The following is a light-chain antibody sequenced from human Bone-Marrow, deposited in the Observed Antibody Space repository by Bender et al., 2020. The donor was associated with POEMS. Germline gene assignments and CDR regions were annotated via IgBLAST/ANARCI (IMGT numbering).Light chain of an antibody. V-gene: IGLV3-21*02. CDR3: SSYTSSSTYV. J-gene: IGLJ1*01. CDR2: DDT. CDR1: NIAFTS. Sequence: SYVLTQPPSVSVAPGETASLTCVENNIAFTSVHWYQQKPGQAPVLVVYDDTDRPSGIPERFSGSKSGNTATLTISGLQAEDEADYYCSSYTSSSTYVFGTGTKVTVL.